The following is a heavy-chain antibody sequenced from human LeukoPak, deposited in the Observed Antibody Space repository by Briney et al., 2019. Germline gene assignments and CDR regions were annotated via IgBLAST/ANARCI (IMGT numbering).Heavy chain of an antibody. CDR2: IYYSGST. D-gene: IGHD3-9*01. J-gene: IGHJ4*02. V-gene: IGHV4-39*01. CDR1: VGSISSSSYY. CDR3: AILTGYPFDY. Sequence: SETLSLTCTVSVGSISSSSYYWGWIRQPPGKGLEWIGSIYYSGSTYYNPSLKSRVTISVDTSKNQFSLKLRSVTAADTAVYYCAILTGYPFDYWGQGTLVTVSS.